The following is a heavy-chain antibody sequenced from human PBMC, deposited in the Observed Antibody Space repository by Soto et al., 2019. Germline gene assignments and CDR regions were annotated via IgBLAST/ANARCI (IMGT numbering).Heavy chain of an antibody. Sequence: EVQLVESGGGLVQPGGSLKLSCAASGFTFSGSAMHWVRQASGKGLEWVGRIRSKANSYATAYAASVKGRFTIARDDSKNTADLQMNSVKTEDTAVYYCTSGVYYYASSGYHYYFDYWGQGTLVTVSS. CDR3: TSGVYYYASSGYHYYFDY. D-gene: IGHD3-22*01. V-gene: IGHV3-73*02. CDR2: IRSKANSYAT. CDR1: GFTFSGSA. J-gene: IGHJ4*02.